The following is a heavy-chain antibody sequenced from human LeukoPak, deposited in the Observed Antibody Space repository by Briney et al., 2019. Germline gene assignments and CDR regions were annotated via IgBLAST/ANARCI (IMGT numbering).Heavy chain of an antibody. CDR2: IIPVVSIA. V-gene: IGHV1-69*02. J-gene: IGHJ3*02. CDR1: GGTSGSYS. CDR3: ASPGGHVVVVPSDMYAFDI. D-gene: IGHD2-2*01. Sequence: SVKVSCKASGGTSGSYSISWVRQAPGQGLEWMGRIIPVVSIANYAQKFQGRVTISADKSTNTAYMELTSLRSDDTAVYYCASPGGHVVVVPSDMYAFDIWGQGTMVTVSS.